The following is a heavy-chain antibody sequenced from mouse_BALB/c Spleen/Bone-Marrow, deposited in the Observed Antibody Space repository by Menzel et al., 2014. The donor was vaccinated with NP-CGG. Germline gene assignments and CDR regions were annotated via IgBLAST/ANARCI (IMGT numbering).Heavy chain of an antibody. V-gene: IGHV1S16*01. Sequence: GQLQESGAELVKPGASVKLSCKASGYTFASYWMHWVKLRPGQGFEWIGEINPSNGGTNYNEKFKRKATLTVDKSSSTAYMQLSSLTSEDSAVYYCTYMGYYGSSYAMDYLGQGPSVTVSS. CDR3: TYMGYYGSSYAMDY. J-gene: IGHJ4*01. D-gene: IGHD1-1*01. CDR2: INPSNGGT. CDR1: GYTFASYW.